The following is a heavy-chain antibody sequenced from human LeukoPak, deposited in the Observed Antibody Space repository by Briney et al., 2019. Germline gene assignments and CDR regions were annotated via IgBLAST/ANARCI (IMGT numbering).Heavy chain of an antibody. CDR2: IWYDGSNK. Sequence: PGGSLRLSCAASGFTFSSYGMHWVRQAPGKGLEWVAVIWYDGSNKYYADSVKGRFTISRDNSKNTLYLQMNSLRAEDTAVYYCARDQYLYRPLYYYDSTVGAFDIWGQGTMVTVSS. CDR1: GFTFSSYG. V-gene: IGHV3-33*01. CDR3: ARDQYLYRPLYYYDSTVGAFDI. D-gene: IGHD3-22*01. J-gene: IGHJ3*02.